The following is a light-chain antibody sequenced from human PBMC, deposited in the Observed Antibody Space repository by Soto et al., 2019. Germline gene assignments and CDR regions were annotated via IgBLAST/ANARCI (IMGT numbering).Light chain of an antibody. V-gene: IGKV1-5*03. CDR3: QQYSSYSNT. J-gene: IGKJ1*01. CDR1: QSISSW. CDR2: RAS. Sequence: DIQMTQSPSTLSASVGDRVTITCRASQSISSWLAWYQQKPGRAPKLLIQRASSLESGVPSRFSGSESGTEFTLTISSLQPDESASYYCQQYSSYSNTFGQGTKVEIK.